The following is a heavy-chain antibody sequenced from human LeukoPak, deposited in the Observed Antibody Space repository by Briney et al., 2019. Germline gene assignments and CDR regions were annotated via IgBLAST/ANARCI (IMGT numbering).Heavy chain of an antibody. V-gene: IGHV5-51*04. CDR1: GYTFSDYW. D-gene: IGHD5-12*01. CDR2: IYPGDSDT. Sequence: GESLKISCETSGYTFSDYWVGWVRQLLGKGLEWMGIIYPGDSDTRYSPSFQGQVTMSVDEPGATAYLHWSTLKASDTAMYFCARYSGRDNWFDPWGQGTQVTVSS. CDR3: ARYSGRDNWFDP. J-gene: IGHJ5*02.